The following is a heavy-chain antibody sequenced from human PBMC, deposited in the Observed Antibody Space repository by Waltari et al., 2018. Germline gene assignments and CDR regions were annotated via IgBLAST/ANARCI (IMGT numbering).Heavy chain of an antibody. D-gene: IGHD3-3*01. J-gene: IGHJ3*01. CDR2: IYYSGTT. Sequence: YYWNWILQSPGKGLEWIGFIYYSGTTYYNPSLKSRLTISIDTSKNQFSLNLTSVTAADTAVYYCATVTVFGVLSDDAFDVWGQGTRVSVSS. CDR3: ATVTVFGVLSDDAFDV. V-gene: IGHV4-30-4*08. CDR1: YY.